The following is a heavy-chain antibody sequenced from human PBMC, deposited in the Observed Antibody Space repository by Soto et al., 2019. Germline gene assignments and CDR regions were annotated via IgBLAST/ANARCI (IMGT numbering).Heavy chain of an antibody. CDR3: ARHSIAVAGTLSVWFDP. Sequence: QLQLQESGPGLVKPSETLSLTCTVSGGSISSSSYYWGWIRQPPGKGLEWIGSIYYSGSTYYNPSLKIRVTISVDTSKNQLSLKLSSVAAADAAVYYCARHSIAVAGTLSVWFDPWGQGTLVTVSS. CDR1: GGSISSSSYY. V-gene: IGHV4-39*01. J-gene: IGHJ5*02. CDR2: IYYSGST. D-gene: IGHD6-19*01.